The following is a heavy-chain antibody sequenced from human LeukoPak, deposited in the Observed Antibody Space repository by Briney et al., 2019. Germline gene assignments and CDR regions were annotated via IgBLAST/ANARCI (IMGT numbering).Heavy chain of an antibody. J-gene: IGHJ4*02. CDR1: GYTFTSYG. Sequence: VASVKVSCKASGYTFTSYGISWVRQAPGQGLEWMGWLNPNSGGTNYAQKFQGRVTMTRDTSISTAYMELSRLRSDDTAVYYCARAQWELLIDWGQGTPVTVSS. V-gene: IGHV1-2*02. CDR3: ARAQWELLID. D-gene: IGHD1-26*01. CDR2: LNPNSGGT.